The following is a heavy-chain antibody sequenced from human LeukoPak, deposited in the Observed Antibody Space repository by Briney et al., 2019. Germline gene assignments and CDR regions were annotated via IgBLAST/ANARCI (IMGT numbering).Heavy chain of an antibody. V-gene: IGHV4-39*07. Sequence: SETLSLTCTVSSGSISSSSYYWGWIRQPPGKGLEWIGNFYYGGSIYYNPSLKSRVSISADTSKNQFSLKLSSVTAADTAVYYCASGHNYYDSGWFDPWGQGTLVTVSS. D-gene: IGHD3-22*01. J-gene: IGHJ5*02. CDR3: ASGHNYYDSGWFDP. CDR1: SGSISSSSYY. CDR2: FYYGGSI.